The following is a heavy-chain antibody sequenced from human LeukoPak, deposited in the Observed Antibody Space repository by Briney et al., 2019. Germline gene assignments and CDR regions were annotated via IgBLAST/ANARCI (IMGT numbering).Heavy chain of an antibody. J-gene: IGHJ4*02. V-gene: IGHV3-30*02. Sequence: GGSLRLSCAASGFTFSSYGMHWVRQAPGKGLEWVAFIRYDGSNKYYADSVKGRFTISRDNSKNTLYLQMNSLRAEDTAVYYCTGRRRLSPPYWGQGTLVTVSS. D-gene: IGHD3-16*02. CDR1: GFTFSSYG. CDR3: TGRRRLSPPY. CDR2: IRYDGSNK.